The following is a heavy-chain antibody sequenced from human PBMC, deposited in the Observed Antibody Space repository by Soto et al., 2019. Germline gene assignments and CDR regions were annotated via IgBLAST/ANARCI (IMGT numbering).Heavy chain of an antibody. D-gene: IGHD7-27*01. V-gene: IGHV4-59*11. J-gene: IGHJ4*02. CDR3: TRANWYSEY. CDR1: GGSISNHY. Sequence: QVQLQESGPGLVKPSETLSLTCTVSGGSISNHYWSWIRQPPGKGLEWIGYIYYNGNTNYNPSLKSRVTMSVVTSKNQISLKLRSVTAADTAVYYCTRANWYSEYWGQGTLVTVSS. CDR2: IYYNGNT.